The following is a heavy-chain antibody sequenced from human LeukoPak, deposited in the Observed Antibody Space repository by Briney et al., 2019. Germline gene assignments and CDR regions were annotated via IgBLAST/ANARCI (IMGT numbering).Heavy chain of an antibody. CDR1: GGSISSYY. V-gene: IGHV4-59*08. CDR3: ARGIAAAGTYAVFDY. CDR2: IYYSGST. Sequence: SETLSLTCTVSGGSISSYYWSWIRQPPGKGLEWIGYIYYSGSTNYNPSLKSRVTISVDTSKNQFSLKLSSVTAADTAVYYCARGIAAAGTYAVFDYWGQGTLVTVSS. J-gene: IGHJ4*02. D-gene: IGHD6-13*01.